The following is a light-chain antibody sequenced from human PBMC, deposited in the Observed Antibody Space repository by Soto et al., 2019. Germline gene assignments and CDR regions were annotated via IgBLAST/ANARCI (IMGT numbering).Light chain of an antibody. CDR1: QSVSSY. CDR2: GAS. V-gene: IGKV3-20*01. CDR3: QQYGSSPWT. Sequence: GLAQSLATLSLTQGERATVSCRASQSVSSYLAWYQQKPGQAPRLLIYGASSRATGIPDRFSGSGSGTDFTLTISRLEPEDFAVYYCQQYGSSPWTFGQGTKVDI. J-gene: IGKJ1*01.